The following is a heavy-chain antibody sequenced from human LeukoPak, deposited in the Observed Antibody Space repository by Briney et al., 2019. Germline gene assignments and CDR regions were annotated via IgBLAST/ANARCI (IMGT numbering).Heavy chain of an antibody. CDR3: ARDSGVRDSIDY. D-gene: IGHD3-10*01. CDR1: GFTFSSCV. CDR2: ISSSSAYI. Sequence: GGSLRLSCAASGFTFSSCVMNWVRQAPGKGLEWVSSISSSSAYIYYADSVKGRFTISRDNAKNSLYLQMNSLRAEDTAVYYCARDSGVRDSIDYWGQGTLVTVSS. V-gene: IGHV3-21*01. J-gene: IGHJ4*02.